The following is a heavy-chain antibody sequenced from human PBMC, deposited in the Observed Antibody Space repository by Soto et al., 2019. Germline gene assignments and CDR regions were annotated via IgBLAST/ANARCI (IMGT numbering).Heavy chain of an antibody. CDR3: ARVVSSTSGYCNWFDP. CDR1: GGSFSGYY. D-gene: IGHD2-2*01. V-gene: IGHV4-34*01. J-gene: IGHJ5*02. CDR2: INHSGST. Sequence: SETLSLTCAVYGGSFSGYYWSWIRQPPGKGLEWIGEINHSGSTNYNPSLKSRVTISVDTSKNQFSLKLSSVTAADTAVYYCARVVSSTSGYCNWFDPWGQGTLVTVSS.